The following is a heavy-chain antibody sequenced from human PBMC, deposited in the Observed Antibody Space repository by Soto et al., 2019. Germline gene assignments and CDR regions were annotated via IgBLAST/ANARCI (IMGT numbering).Heavy chain of an antibody. J-gene: IGHJ5*02. D-gene: IGHD2-15*01. CDR1: GGTFSSYT. CDR2: IIPILGIA. V-gene: IGHV1-69*02. Sequence: QVQLVQSGAEVKKPGSSVKVSCKASGGTFSSYTICWVRQAPGQGLEWMGRIIPILGIANYAQKFQGRVTITADKSTSTAYMALSSLRSEDTAVYFCARREGVAFDPWGQGTQVTVSS. CDR3: ARREGVAFDP.